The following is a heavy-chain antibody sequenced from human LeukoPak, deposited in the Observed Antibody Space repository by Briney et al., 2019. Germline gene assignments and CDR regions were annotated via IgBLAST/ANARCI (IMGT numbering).Heavy chain of an antibody. J-gene: IGHJ4*02. D-gene: IGHD3-9*01. V-gene: IGHV1-24*01. CDR3: VTDREGLTGYLDS. Sequence: ASVKVSCKVSGHTLTDLSIHWVRQAPGKGFEWMGGFDPADSETIYAQKFQGRVTMTEDTSIETAYMELSSLTCDDTAVYYCVTDREGLTGYLDSWGQGTLVTVSS. CDR1: GHTLTDLS. CDR2: FDPADSET.